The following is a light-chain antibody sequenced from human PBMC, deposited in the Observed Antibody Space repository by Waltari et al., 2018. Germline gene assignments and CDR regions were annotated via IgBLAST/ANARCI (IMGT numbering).Light chain of an antibody. CDR2: DFS. Sequence: QSALTQPASVSGSPGQSITISCTGSSSDVGGYDFVSWYQQHPAKVPKLIIYDFSHRPSGFSTRFSGSKSGNTASLTISGLQSEDEADYYCNSYTSSNTRVFGTGTRVTVL. CDR1: SSDVGGYDF. V-gene: IGLV2-14*03. J-gene: IGLJ1*01. CDR3: NSYTSSNTRV.